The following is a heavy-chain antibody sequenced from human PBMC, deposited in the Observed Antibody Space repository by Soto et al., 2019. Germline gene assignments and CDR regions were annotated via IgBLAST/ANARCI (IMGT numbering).Heavy chain of an antibody. CDR2: IIPTTGTA. D-gene: IGHD2-2*01. J-gene: IGHJ6*02. CDR1: GGTFGSYA. Sequence: QVQLVQSGAEVKKPGSSVKVSCKASGGTFGSYAISWVRQAPGQGPEWMGGIIPTTGTANYAQKFQGRVTITAAESTSTASMQLSSLRSEDTAVYYCARSQGSSTSLEIYYYYYYGMDVWGQGTTVTVSS. V-gene: IGHV1-69*01. CDR3: ARSQGSSTSLEIYYYYYYGMDV.